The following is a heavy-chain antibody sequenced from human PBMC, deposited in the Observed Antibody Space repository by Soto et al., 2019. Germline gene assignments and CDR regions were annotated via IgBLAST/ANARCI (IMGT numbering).Heavy chain of an antibody. D-gene: IGHD3-22*01. CDR1: GDSVSSNSSA. Sequence: SQTLSLTFAISGDSVSSNSSAWNCISQSPSRGLEWLGRTYYRSKWYNDYAVSVKSRITINPDTSKNQFSLQLNSVTPEDTAVYYCARELHYYDSSGYYSPDAFDIWGQGTMVTVSS. J-gene: IGHJ3*02. V-gene: IGHV6-1*01. CDR3: ARELHYYDSSGYYSPDAFDI. CDR2: TYYRSKWYN.